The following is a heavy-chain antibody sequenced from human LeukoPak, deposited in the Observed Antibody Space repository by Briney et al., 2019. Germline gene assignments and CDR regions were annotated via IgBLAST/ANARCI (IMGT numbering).Heavy chain of an antibody. J-gene: IGHJ4*02. V-gene: IGHV4-59*08. Sequence: SETLSLTCTVSGGSISSYYWSWIRQPPGKRLEWIGYIYYSGSTNYNPSLKSRVTISVDTSKNQSSLKLSSVTAADTAVYYCARIAAAGDFDYWGQGTLVTVSS. D-gene: IGHD6-13*01. CDR3: ARIAAAGDFDY. CDR2: IYYSGST. CDR1: GGSISSYY.